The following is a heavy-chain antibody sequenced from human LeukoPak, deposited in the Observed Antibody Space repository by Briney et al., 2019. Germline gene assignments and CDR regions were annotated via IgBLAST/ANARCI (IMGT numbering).Heavy chain of an antibody. Sequence: SETLSLTCAVYGGSFSGYYWSWIRQPPGKGLEWIGEINHSGSTNYNPSPKSRVTISVDTSKNQFSLKLSSVTAADTAVYYCARADFWSAQSTNGMDVWGQGTTVTVSS. CDR1: GGSFSGYY. D-gene: IGHD3-3*01. J-gene: IGHJ6*02. CDR3: ARADFWSAQSTNGMDV. CDR2: INHSGST. V-gene: IGHV4-34*01.